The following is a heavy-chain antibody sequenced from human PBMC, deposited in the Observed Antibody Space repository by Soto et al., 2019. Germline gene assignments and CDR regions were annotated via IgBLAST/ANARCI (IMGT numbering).Heavy chain of an antibody. J-gene: IGHJ6*02. CDR3: ARDECSGGSCYSGYYYGMDV. D-gene: IGHD2-15*01. Sequence: GGSLRLSCAASGFTFSSYAMHWVRQAPGKGLEWVAVISYDGSNKYYADSVKGRFTISRDNSKNTLYLQMNSLRAEDTAVYYCARDECSGGSCYSGYYYGMDVWGQGTTVTV. CDR2: ISYDGSNK. CDR1: GFTFSSYA. V-gene: IGHV3-30-3*01.